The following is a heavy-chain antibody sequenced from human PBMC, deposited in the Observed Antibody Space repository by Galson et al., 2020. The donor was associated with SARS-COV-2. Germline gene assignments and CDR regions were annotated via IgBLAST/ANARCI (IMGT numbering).Heavy chain of an antibody. CDR2: ISSNGAIT. Sequence: GESLKISCSASGFDFRVHAMHWVRQAPGKGLEHLSSISSNGAITHYVDSVKGRFTVSRDNSMSTVWLQMSGLGVDDTAVYYCVKRARLSSSWFFDHWCQGTLVTVSA. V-gene: IGHV3-64D*06. CDR3: VKRARLSSSWFFDH. J-gene: IGHJ4*02. D-gene: IGHD6-6*01. CDR1: GFDFRVHA.